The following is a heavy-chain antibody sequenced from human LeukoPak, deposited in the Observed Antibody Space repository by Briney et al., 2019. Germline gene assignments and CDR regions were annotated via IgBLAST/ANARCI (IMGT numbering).Heavy chain of an antibody. CDR2: IYHSGST. D-gene: IGHD3-22*01. CDR1: GGSISSGGYY. Sequence: SQTLSLTCTVSGGSISSGGYYWSWIRQPPGKGLEWIGYIYHSGSTYYNPSLKSRVTISVDRSKNQFSLKLSSVTAADTAVYYCARDVGITFDYWGQGTLVTVSS. CDR3: ARDVGITFDY. J-gene: IGHJ4*02. V-gene: IGHV4-30-2*01.